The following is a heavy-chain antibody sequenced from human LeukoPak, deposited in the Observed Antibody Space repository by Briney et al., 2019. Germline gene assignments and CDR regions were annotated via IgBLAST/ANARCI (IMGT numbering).Heavy chain of an antibody. J-gene: IGHJ4*02. CDR1: GFTFSSFS. CDR2: ITSGTVE. V-gene: IGHV3-21*01. CDR3: TTDPSAGDY. Sequence: GGSLSLSCAASGFTFSSFSMNWVRQAPGKGLEWVSSITSGTVEFYADSVKGRFTISRDNSKNSLYLQMNSLRAEDTAVYYCTTDPSAGDYWGQGTLVTVSS.